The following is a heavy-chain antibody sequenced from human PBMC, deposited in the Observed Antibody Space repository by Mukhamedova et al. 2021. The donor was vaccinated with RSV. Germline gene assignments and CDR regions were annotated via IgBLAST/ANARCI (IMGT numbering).Heavy chain of an antibody. V-gene: IGHV3-11*06. J-gene: IGHJ5*02. CDR3: ARRTTDFTNWFDP. D-gene: IGHD2/OR15-2a*01. Sequence: GRFTIPRDNAMNSLYLQMNSLRAEDTAVYYCARRTTDFTNWFDPWGQGSVVTVSS.